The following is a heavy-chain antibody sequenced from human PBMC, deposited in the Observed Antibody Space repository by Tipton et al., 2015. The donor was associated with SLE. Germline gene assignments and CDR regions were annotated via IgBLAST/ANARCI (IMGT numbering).Heavy chain of an antibody. CDR2: IYYSGST. D-gene: IGHD6-6*01. CDR1: GGSISSSSYY. CDR3: ARRGTSYSSSSDFDY. Sequence: TLSLTCTVSGGSISSSSYYWGWIRQPPGKGLEWIGSIYYSGSTYYNPSLKSRVTISVDTSKNQFSLKLSSVTAADTAVYYCARRGTSYSSSSDFDYWGQGTLVTVSS. V-gene: IGHV4-39*01. J-gene: IGHJ4*02.